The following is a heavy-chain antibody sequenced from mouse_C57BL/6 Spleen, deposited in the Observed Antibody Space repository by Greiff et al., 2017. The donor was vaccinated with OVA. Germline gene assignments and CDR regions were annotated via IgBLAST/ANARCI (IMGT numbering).Heavy chain of an antibody. CDR2: IDPEVGET. V-gene: IGHV14-2*01. J-gene: IGHJ1*03. CDR1: GFNIKDYY. D-gene: IGHD1-1*01. CDR3: THSCNWYFDV. Sequence: VQLQQSGAELVKPGASVKLSCTASGFNIKDYYMHWVKQRPEQGLDWIGRIDPEVGETKYAPKFQGKAIIPADTSSNTAYLQLSSLTSLITAVFCCTHSCNWYFDVWGTGTTVTGSS.